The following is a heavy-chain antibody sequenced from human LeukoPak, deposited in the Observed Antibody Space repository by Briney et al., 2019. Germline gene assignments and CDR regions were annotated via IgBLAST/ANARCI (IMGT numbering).Heavy chain of an antibody. CDR1: GFTFSSYW. V-gene: IGHV3-74*01. D-gene: IGHD3-3*01. J-gene: IGHJ3*02. CDR2: INSDGSST. Sequence: GGSLRLSCAASGFTFSSYWMHWVRQAPGKGLVWVSCINSDGSSTSYAHSVKGRFTISRDNAKNTLYLQMNSLRAEDTAVYYCARGFTIFGVVNDAFDIWGQGTMVTVSS. CDR3: ARGFTIFGVVNDAFDI.